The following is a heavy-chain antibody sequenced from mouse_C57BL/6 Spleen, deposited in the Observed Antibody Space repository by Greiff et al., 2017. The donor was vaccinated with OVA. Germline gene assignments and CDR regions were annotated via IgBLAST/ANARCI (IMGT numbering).Heavy chain of an antibody. Sequence: QVQLQQSGAELARPGASVKLSCKASGYTFTSYGISWVKQRTGQGLEWIGEIYPRSGNTYYNEKFNGKATLTADKASSTAYMELRSLTSEDSAVYFCARKGTAQRDYFDYWGQGTTLTVSS. V-gene: IGHV1-81*01. CDR1: GYTFTSYG. CDR3: ARKGTAQRDYFDY. J-gene: IGHJ2*01. D-gene: IGHD3-2*02. CDR2: IYPRSGNT.